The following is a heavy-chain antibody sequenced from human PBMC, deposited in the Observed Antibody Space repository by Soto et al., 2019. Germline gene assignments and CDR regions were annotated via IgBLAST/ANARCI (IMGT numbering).Heavy chain of an antibody. CDR2: INHSGST. CDR3: AGYYGSGSWGMDV. J-gene: IGHJ6*02. CDR1: GGSFSGYY. Sequence: SETLSLTCAVYGGSFSGYYWSWIRQPPGKGLEWIGEINHSGSTNYNPSLKSRVTISVDTSKNQFSLKLSSVTAADTAVYYCAGYYGSGSWGMDVWGQGTTVTVSS. D-gene: IGHD3-10*01. V-gene: IGHV4-34*01.